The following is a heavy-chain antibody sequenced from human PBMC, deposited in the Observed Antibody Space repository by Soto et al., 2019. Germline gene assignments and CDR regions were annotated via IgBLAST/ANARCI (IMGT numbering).Heavy chain of an antibody. CDR1: GFTFSTSW. Sequence: EVQLVESGGGLVQPGGSLRLSCAASGFTFSTSWMTWIRQTPGKGLEWVAQIKPDGSDTSYVDSMKGRFTISRDNSKNSLFLQMDSLRAEDTALYYGATHNYYTFEKWGQGTLVTVSS. CDR2: IKPDGSDT. CDR3: ATHNYYTFEK. V-gene: IGHV3-7*01. J-gene: IGHJ4*02. D-gene: IGHD3-22*01.